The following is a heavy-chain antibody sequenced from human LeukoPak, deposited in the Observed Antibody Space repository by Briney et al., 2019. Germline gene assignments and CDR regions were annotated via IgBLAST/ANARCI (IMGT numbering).Heavy chain of an antibody. D-gene: IGHD3-9*01. CDR3: ARGRYSAGDNWFDP. V-gene: IGHV4-59*01. CDR2: IYYTGST. Sequence: SETLSLTCTVSGGSISPYYWSWIRQPPGKGLEWIAYIYYTGSTSYNPSLKSRVTMLIDTSKNQFSLKLSSVTAADTAVYYCARGRYSAGDNWFDPWGQGTLVTVSS. CDR1: GGSISPYY. J-gene: IGHJ5*02.